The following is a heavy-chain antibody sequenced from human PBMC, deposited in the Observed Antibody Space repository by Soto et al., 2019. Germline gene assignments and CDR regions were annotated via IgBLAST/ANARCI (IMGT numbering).Heavy chain of an antibody. J-gene: IGHJ4*02. V-gene: IGHV1-18*01. D-gene: IGHD2-2*01. CDR3: ARDIVRYCSSTSCFFDY. CDR1: GDSFTSYG. CDR2: ISAYNGNT. Sequence: ASVKVSCEACGDSFTSYGISWVRQAPGQGLEWMGWISAYNGNTNYAQKLQGRVTMTTDTSTSTAYMELRSLRSDDTAVYYCARDIVRYCSSTSCFFDYWGQGTLVTV.